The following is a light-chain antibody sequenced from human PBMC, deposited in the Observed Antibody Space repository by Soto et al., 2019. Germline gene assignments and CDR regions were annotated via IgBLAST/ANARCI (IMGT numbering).Light chain of an antibody. CDR1: QSVGNNF. CDR3: HQYGTSPQT. V-gene: IGKV3-20*01. CDR2: DAS. J-gene: IGKJ1*01. Sequence: EIVLTQSPDTLSLSPGERATLSCRASQSVGNNFLAWYQQKPGQAPTLLIYDASSGASGLPDRFSGSGSETDFTLTVSRLELEDFAVYFCHQYGTSPQTFGQGTKVDIK.